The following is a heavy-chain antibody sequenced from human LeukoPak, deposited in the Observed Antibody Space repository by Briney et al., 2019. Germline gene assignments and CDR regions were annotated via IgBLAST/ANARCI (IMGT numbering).Heavy chain of an antibody. CDR2: IKEDGAEK. CDR1: GFRFCDYW. CDR3: ASGMTEFDY. J-gene: IGHJ4*02. Sequence: GGSLRLSCAASGFRFCDYWMSWVRQAPGEGLEWVANIKEDGAEKYYVESVKGRFTIFRDNAKHSLHLQMNSLRVEDTAVYYCASGMTEFDYWGQGTLVTVSS. V-gene: IGHV3-7*01.